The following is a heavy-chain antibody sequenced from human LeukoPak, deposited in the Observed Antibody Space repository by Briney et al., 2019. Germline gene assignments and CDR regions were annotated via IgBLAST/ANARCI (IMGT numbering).Heavy chain of an antibody. CDR3: AGAKRGYSGYGDY. Sequence: SETLSLTCAVYGGSFSGYYWSWIRQPPGKGLEWIGYIYYSGSTNYNPSLKSRVTISVDTSKNQFSLKLTSVTAADTAVYYCAGAKRGYSGYGDYWGQGTLVTVSS. V-gene: IGHV4-59*01. CDR2: IYYSGST. CDR1: GGSFSGYY. D-gene: IGHD5-12*01. J-gene: IGHJ4*02.